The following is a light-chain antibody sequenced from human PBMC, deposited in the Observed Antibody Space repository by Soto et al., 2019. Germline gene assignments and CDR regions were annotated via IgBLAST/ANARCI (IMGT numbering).Light chain of an antibody. J-gene: IGKJ1*01. CDR1: QSVSSS. CDR2: DAS. V-gene: IGKV3-11*01. CDR3: QQYNNWPPWT. Sequence: EIVLTQSPATLSLSPGERATLSCRASQSVSSSLAWYQQKPGQAPRLLIYDASNRATGIPARFSGSGSGTDFTLTISSLEPEDFAVYYCQQYNNWPPWTFGQGTKVDIK.